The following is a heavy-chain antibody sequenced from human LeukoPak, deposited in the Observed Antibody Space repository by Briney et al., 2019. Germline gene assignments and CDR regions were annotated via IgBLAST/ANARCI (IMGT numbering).Heavy chain of an antibody. D-gene: IGHD3-9*01. CDR1: GFIFSSYT. V-gene: IGHV3-21*01. J-gene: IGHJ3*02. CDR3: ARGILTGTFHALDI. Sequence: GGSLRLSCAASGFIFSSYTMNWVRQAPRKGLEWVSSISSSSTYIHHVDSVKGRFTISRDNAKNSLYLQMNSLRAEDTAVYYCARGILTGTFHALDIWGQGTMVTVPS. CDR2: ISSSSTYI.